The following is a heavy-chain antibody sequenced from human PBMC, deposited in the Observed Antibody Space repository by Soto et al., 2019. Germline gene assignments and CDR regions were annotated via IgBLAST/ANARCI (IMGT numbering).Heavy chain of an antibody. J-gene: IGHJ4*02. V-gene: IGHV3-23*01. CDR2: ITYSGDTT. D-gene: IGHD4-17*01. CDR1: GFDFTSYA. CDR3: AKDWPGTSSVTSDY. Sequence: EVYLLESGGTLAQPGGSLRLSCAASGFDFTSYAMTWVRQAPGKGLEWVSGITYSGDTTYYADSVKGRFTISRDNYRNTLYLQMNSLRADDTAMYFCAKDWPGTSSVTSDYWGQGTLVTVSS.